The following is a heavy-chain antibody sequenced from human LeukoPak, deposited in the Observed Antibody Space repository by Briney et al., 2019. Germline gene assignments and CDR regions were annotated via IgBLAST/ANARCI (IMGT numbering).Heavy chain of an antibody. CDR3: ARSHDSGDPYYFDS. CDR2: INPNSGGT. D-gene: IGHD4-17*01. V-gene: IGHV1-2*02. CDR1: GYTFTGYY. Sequence: ASLKVSCKASGYTFTGYYMNWVRQAPGQELEWMGWINPNSGGTNYAQKFQGRVTMTRDTSISTAYMEVSRVRDDDTAVYYCARSHDSGDPYYFDSWGQGTLVTVSS. J-gene: IGHJ4*02.